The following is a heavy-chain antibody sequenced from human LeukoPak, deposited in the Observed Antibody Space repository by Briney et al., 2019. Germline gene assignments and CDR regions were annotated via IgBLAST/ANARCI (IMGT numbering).Heavy chain of an antibody. CDR2: INSNSSYT. Sequence: GGSLRLSCAASGFTFSDYYMNWIRQAPGKGLEWVSYINSNSSYTNYAHSVKGRFTIPRDNSKNSLYLQMNRLRAEETAVYYWARDGGSGNNKKKIYDYYCMDVWGEGTTVSVSS. V-gene: IGHV3-11*06. D-gene: IGHD3-10*01. J-gene: IGHJ6*04. CDR3: ARDGGSGNNKKKIYDYYCMDV. CDR1: GFTFSDYY.